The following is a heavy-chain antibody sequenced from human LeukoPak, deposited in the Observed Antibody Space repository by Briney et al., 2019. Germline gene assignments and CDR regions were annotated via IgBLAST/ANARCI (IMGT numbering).Heavy chain of an antibody. Sequence: ASVKVSCKASGYTFTAYYIHWVRQAPGQGLEWIGWINTISGGTNYAQKFQGRVTMTRNTSISTAYMELSSLRSEDTAVYYCARSSRWFGDAFDIWGQGTMVTVSS. CDR1: GYTFTAYY. D-gene: IGHD6-13*01. CDR3: ARSSRWFGDAFDI. V-gene: IGHV1-2*02. CDR2: INTISGGT. J-gene: IGHJ3*02.